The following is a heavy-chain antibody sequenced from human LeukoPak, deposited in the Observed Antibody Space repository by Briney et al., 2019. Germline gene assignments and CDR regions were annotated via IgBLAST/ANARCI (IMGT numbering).Heavy chain of an antibody. CDR3: ARDRSGIPGYYYNGMDV. CDR2: INPNSGVT. V-gene: IGHV1-2*06. Sequence: ASVKVSCKASGYTFTGYHVHWVRQAPGQGLEWVGRINPNSGVTNYAQKFQGRVTMTRHTSITAAHMELSRLRSDDTAVYYCARDRSGIPGYYYNGMDVWGQGTTVTVSS. D-gene: IGHD3-9*01. CDR1: GYTFTGYH. J-gene: IGHJ6*02.